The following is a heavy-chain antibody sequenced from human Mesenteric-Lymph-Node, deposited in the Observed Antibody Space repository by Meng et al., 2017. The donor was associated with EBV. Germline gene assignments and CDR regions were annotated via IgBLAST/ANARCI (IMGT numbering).Heavy chain of an antibody. CDR1: GDSFSNGDYS. CDR3: ARSFNGDWPFFDL. CDR2: IYHSGPS. Sequence: LLQESGSGLVDPSPTLSLTCAVSGDSFSNGDYSWSWIRQPSGKGLEWIGHIYHSGPSYYNPSLRSRVSISLDRAKNEFSLMLNSVTAADTAFYYCARSFNGDWPFFDLWGRGTLVTVSS. D-gene: IGHD4-17*01. J-gene: IGHJ2*01. V-gene: IGHV4-30-2*01.